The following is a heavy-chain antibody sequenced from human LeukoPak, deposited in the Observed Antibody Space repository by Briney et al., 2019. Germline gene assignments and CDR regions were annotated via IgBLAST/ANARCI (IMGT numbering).Heavy chain of an antibody. CDR2: ISSSGSTI. CDR1: GFTFSNYY. V-gene: IGHV3-11*01. CDR3: ARDNGVYDILTGYYED. D-gene: IGHD3-9*01. J-gene: IGHJ4*02. Sequence: GGSLRLSCAASGFTFSNYYMSWIRQAPGKGLEWVSYISSSGSTIYYADSVKGRFTISRDNAKNSLYLQMNSLRAEDTAVYYCARDNGVYDILTGYYEDWGQGTLVTVSS.